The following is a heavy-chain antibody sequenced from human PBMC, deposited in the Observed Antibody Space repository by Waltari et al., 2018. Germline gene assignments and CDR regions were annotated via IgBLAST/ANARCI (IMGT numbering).Heavy chain of an antibody. CDR2: INAGNGNT. CDR3: ARDPPSAYYDSSGQLDY. D-gene: IGHD3-22*01. Sequence: QVQLVQSGAEVKKPGASVTVSCKASGYTFTSYAMHWVRQAPGQRLEWMGWINAGNGNTKYSQKFQGRVTITRDTSASTAYMELSSLRSEDTAVYYCARDPPSAYYDSSGQLDYWGQGTLVTVSS. J-gene: IGHJ4*02. CDR1: GYTFTSYA. V-gene: IGHV1-3*01.